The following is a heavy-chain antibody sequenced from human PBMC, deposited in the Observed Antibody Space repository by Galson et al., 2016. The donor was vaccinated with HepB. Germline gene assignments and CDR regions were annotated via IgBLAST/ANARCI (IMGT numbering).Heavy chain of an antibody. Sequence: SLRLSCAASGFSFSSYGMTRVRQAPGKGLEWVSAISGRGVSIYYADTVKGRFTISRDESKNTLYLQMNSLRAEDTAVYYCARAKSGHTFFYHYGMDVWSQGTTVTVSS. CDR1: GFSFSSYG. J-gene: IGHJ6*02. V-gene: IGHV3-23*01. D-gene: IGHD3-3*01. CDR2: ISGRGVSI. CDR3: ARAKSGHTFFYHYGMDV.